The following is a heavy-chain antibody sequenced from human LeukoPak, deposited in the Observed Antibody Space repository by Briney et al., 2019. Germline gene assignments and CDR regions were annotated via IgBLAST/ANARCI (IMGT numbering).Heavy chain of an antibody. CDR3: ARGQYSSGWSLFDY. V-gene: IGHV4-61*02. CDR1: GFSISSGYY. D-gene: IGHD6-19*01. Sequence: SETLSLTCAVSGFSISSGYYWGWIRQPAGKGLEWIGRIYTSGSTNYNPSLKSRVTISVDTSKNQFSLKLSSVTAADTAVYYCARGQYSSGWSLFDYWGQGTLVTVSS. CDR2: IYTSGST. J-gene: IGHJ4*02.